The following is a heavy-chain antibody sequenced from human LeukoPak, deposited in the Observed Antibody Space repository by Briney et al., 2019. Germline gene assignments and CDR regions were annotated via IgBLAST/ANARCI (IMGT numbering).Heavy chain of an antibody. CDR1: GFTFSSYA. CDR3: ARETY. CDR2: ISYDGSNK. J-gene: IGHJ4*02. Sequence: GGSLRLSCAASGFTFSSYAMHWVRQAPGKGLEWVAVISYDGSNKYYADSVKGRFTISRDNSKNTLYLQVNSLRAEDTAVYYCARETYWGQGTLVTVSS. V-gene: IGHV3-30-3*01.